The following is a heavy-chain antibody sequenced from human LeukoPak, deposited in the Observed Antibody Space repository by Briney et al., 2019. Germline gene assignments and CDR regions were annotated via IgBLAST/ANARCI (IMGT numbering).Heavy chain of an antibody. Sequence: GGSPRLSCAASGFTFSSYALHWVRQAPGKGLEWVAFIRFDGNNQYYADSVKGRFTISRDNSKNTLYLQMNNLRPEDTAVYYCTVLEDTSVDWGQGTLVTVSS. CDR2: IRFDGNNQ. V-gene: IGHV3-30*02. J-gene: IGHJ4*02. D-gene: IGHD5-18*01. CDR1: GFTFSSYA. CDR3: TVLEDTSVD.